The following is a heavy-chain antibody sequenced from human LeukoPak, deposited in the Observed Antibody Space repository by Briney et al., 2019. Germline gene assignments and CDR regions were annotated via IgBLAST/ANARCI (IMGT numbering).Heavy chain of an antibody. CDR3: ARIIAGSSAYFDY. V-gene: IGHV4-31*03. CDR1: SGSISSGGYY. Sequence: PSETLSLTCTVSSGSISSGGYYWSWIRQHPGKGLEWIGYIYYSGSTYYNPSLKSRLTISLDTSKNQFSLKLSSVTAADTAVYYCARIIAGSSAYFDYWGQGTLVTVSS. J-gene: IGHJ4*02. CDR2: IYYSGST. D-gene: IGHD2-2*01.